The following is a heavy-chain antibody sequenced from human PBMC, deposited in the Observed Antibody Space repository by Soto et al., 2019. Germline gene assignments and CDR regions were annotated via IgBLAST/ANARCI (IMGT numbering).Heavy chain of an antibody. J-gene: IGHJ6*02. CDR1: GFTFGSYG. Sequence: QVQLVESGGGVVQPGRSLRLSCAASGFTFGSYGMHWVRQAPGKGLEWVAVIWYDGSNKYYADSVKGRFTISRDNSKNTLYLQMNSLRAEDTAVYYCARGEVDTDYGMDVWGQGTTVTVSS. D-gene: IGHD1-26*01. CDR3: ARGEVDTDYGMDV. CDR2: IWYDGSNK. V-gene: IGHV3-33*01.